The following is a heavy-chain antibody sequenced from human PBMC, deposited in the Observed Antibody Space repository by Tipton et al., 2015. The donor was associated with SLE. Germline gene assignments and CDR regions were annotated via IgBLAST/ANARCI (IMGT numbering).Heavy chain of an antibody. CDR3: ARGLGRSSGWRLEYYFDY. J-gene: IGHJ4*02. CDR1: GGSISSYY. V-gene: IGHV4-4*07. CDR2: IYTSGST. D-gene: IGHD6-19*01. Sequence: TLSLTCTVSGGSISSYYWSWIRQPAGKGLEWIGRIYTSGSTNYNPSLKSRVTMSVDTSKNQFSLKLSSVTAADTAVYYCARGLGRSSGWRLEYYFDYWGQGTLVTVSS.